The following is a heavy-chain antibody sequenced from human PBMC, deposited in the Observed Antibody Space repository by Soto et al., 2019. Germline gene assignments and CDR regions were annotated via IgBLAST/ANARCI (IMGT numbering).Heavy chain of an antibody. V-gene: IGHV3-23*01. D-gene: IGHD4-17*01. CDR2: ISGSGGGT. Sequence: EVQLLXSXGXXVXPGGSXXXSXAXSGFTFSSXAMSWVRQAPXXGLEWVSAISGSGGGTYYADSVKGRFTISRDNSENTLYLQMNSLRAEDTAVYYCAKCMTTVTTFPFDIWGQGTMVTVSS. CDR3: AKCMTTVTTFPFDI. CDR1: GFTFSSXA. J-gene: IGHJ3*02.